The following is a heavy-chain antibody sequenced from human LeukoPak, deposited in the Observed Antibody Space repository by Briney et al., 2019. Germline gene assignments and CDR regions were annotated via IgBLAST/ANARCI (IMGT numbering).Heavy chain of an antibody. J-gene: IGHJ4*02. CDR1: GYSISSGYY. D-gene: IGHD1-26*01. Sequence: SETLSLTCAVSGYSISSGYYWGWIRQPPGKGLEWIGSIYHSGSTYYNPSLKSRVTISVDTSKNQFALKLSSVTAADTAVYYCARVLAGYSGYVDYWGQGTLVTVSS. V-gene: IGHV4-38-2*01. CDR3: ARVLAGYSGYVDY. CDR2: IYHSGST.